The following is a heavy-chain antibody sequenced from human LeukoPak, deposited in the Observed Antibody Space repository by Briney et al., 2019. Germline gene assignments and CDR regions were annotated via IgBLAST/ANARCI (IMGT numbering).Heavy chain of an antibody. J-gene: IGHJ4*02. CDR1: GFTFSSYA. Sequence: GGSLRLSCAASGFTFSSYAMSWVRQAPGKGLEWVSAISGSGGSTYYADSVKGRFTISRDNSKNTLYLQMNSLRAEDTAVYYCAKGGGLWFGGTAFDYWGQGTLVTVSS. CDR2: ISGSGGST. V-gene: IGHV3-23*01. CDR3: AKGGGLWFGGTAFDY. D-gene: IGHD3-10*01.